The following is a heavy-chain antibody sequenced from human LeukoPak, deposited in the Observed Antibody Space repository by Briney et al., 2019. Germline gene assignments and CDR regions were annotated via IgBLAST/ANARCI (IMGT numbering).Heavy chain of an antibody. CDR3: ARVGVGYSSGWYGNWFDP. CDR1: GGSISSYY. D-gene: IGHD6-19*01. CDR2: IYYSGST. Sequence: SETLSLTCTVSGGSISSYYWSWIRQPPGKGLEWIGYIYYSGSTNYNPSLKSRVTISVDTPKNQCYLKLSSVTAADTAVYYCARVGVGYSSGWYGNWFDPWGQGTLVTVSS. J-gene: IGHJ5*02. V-gene: IGHV4-59*01.